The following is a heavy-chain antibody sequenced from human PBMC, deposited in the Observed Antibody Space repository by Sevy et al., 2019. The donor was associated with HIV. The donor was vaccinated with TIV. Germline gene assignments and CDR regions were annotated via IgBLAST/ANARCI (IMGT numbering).Heavy chain of an antibody. Sequence: GGSLRLSCAASGFTFSSYAMNWIRQAPGKGLEWVSAINAISSNIYYADSVKGRFTISRDNAENSLYLQMNSVRAEDTAVYYCARDLFSGGNAVYGYWGQGTLVTVSS. CDR1: GFTFSSYA. J-gene: IGHJ4*02. CDR2: INAISSNI. V-gene: IGHV3-21*01. CDR3: ARDLFSGGNAVYGY. D-gene: IGHD2-15*01.